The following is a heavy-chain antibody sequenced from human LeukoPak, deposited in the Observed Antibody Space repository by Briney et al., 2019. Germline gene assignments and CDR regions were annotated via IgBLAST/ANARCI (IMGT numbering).Heavy chain of an antibody. J-gene: IGHJ4*02. CDR3: ASQLGGNVY. D-gene: IGHD3-16*01. CDR1: GFTFSDNW. CDR2: ISSDGRST. Sequence: GGSLRLSCAASGFTFSDNWMHWVRQAPGKGLVWVSVISSDGRSTIYAVSVKGRFTISRDNAENTLYLQMDSLRAEDTAVYFCASQLGGNVYWGQGTLVTVSS. V-gene: IGHV3-74*01.